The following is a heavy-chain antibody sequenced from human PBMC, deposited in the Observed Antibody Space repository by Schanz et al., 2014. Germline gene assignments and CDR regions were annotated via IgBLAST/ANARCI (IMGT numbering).Heavy chain of an antibody. CDR3: AKIWKAHHLTGRPGWSDGMDV. CDR1: GITFSDYA. D-gene: IGHD3-3*01. CDR2: IASGGSHT. Sequence: VQLVESGGGVVQPGRSLRLSCAASGITFSDYAMSWVRQARGKGLEWVSTIASGGSHTFYADSVTGRFTISGDNSKNTLFLQMNSLRVEDTAIYYCAKIWKAHHLTGRPGWSDGMDVWGQGTTV. V-gene: IGHV3-23*04. J-gene: IGHJ6*02.